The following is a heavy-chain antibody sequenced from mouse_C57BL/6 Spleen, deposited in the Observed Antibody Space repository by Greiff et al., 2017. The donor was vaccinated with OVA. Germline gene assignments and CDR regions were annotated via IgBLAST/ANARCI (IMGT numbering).Heavy chain of an antibody. D-gene: IGHD1-1*01. J-gene: IGHJ2*01. CDR1: GFTFSDAW. CDR3: TGFITTVVGFDY. V-gene: IGHV6-6*01. CDR2: IRNKANNHAT. Sequence: DVQLQESGGGLVQPGGSMKLSCAASGFTFSDAWMDWVRQSPEKGLEWVAEIRNKANNHATYYAESVKGRFTISRDDSKSSVYLQMNSLRAEDTGIYYCTGFITTVVGFDYWGQGTTLTVSS.